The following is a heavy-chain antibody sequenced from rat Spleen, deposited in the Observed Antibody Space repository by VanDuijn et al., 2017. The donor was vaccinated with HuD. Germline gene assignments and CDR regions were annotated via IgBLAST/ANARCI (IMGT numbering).Heavy chain of an antibody. D-gene: IGHD1-2*01. J-gene: IGHJ1*01. CDR1: GFTFSNYG. Sequence: EVQLVESGGGLVQPGRSMKLSCAASGFTFSNYGMAWVRQAPKKGLEWVAYISYDGGTTYYRDSVKGRFTISRDNAKSILYLQMDSLRSEDTATYYCTTLSSYTYWYFDFWGPGTMVTVSS. CDR3: TTLSSYTYWYFDF. V-gene: IGHV5-20*01. CDR2: ISYDGGTT.